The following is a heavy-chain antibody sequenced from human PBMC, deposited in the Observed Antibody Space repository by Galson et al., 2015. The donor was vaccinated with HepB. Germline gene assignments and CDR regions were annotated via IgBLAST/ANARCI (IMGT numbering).Heavy chain of an antibody. CDR3: ARDPGIVVAYYFDY. D-gene: IGHD2-2*01. J-gene: IGHJ4*02. CDR1: GFTFSSYG. V-gene: IGHV3-33*01. Sequence: SLRLSCAASGFTFSSYGMHWVRQAPGKGLEWVAVIWYDGSNKYYADSVKGRFTISRDNSKNTLYLQMNSLRAEDTAVYYCARDPGIVVAYYFDYWGQGTLVTVSS. CDR2: IWYDGSNK.